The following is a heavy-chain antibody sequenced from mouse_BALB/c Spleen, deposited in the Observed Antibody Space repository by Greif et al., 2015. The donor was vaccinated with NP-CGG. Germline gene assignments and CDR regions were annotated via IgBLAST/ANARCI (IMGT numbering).Heavy chain of an antibody. CDR3: ARGAYYRYDVGFDYAMDY. Sequence: VQRVESGPGLVAPSQSLSITCTVSGFSLTSYGVHWVRQPPGKGLEWLGVIWAGGSTNYNSALMSRLSISKDNSKSQVFLKMNSLQTDDTAMYYCARGAYYRYDVGFDYAMDYWGQGTSVTVSS. V-gene: IGHV2-9*02. D-gene: IGHD2-14*01. J-gene: IGHJ4*01. CDR1: GFSLTSYG. CDR2: IWAGGST.